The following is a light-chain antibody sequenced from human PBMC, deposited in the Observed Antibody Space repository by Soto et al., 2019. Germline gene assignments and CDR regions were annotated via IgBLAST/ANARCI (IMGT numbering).Light chain of an antibody. Sequence: QSALTQPASVSGSPGQSITLSCTGTSSDIGGYDYVSWYQRHPGKAPKLIIYDVNNRPSGVSNRFSGSKSGNTASLTISGLPAEDEADYYYTSYASGSSHVVFGGGTKLTVL. CDR1: SSDIGGYDY. CDR3: TSYASGSSHVV. J-gene: IGLJ2*01. CDR2: DVN. V-gene: IGLV2-14*01.